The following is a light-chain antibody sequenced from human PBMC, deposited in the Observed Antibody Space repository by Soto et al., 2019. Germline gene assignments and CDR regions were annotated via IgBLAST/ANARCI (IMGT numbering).Light chain of an antibody. Sequence: DIQMPQSPSTLSASIGARCTIICRASQSINSWLAWYQKKPGTAPNLLIYKASTLETAVPSRFRGSGSGTEFTLTISSLQPDDFATYYCQHYNSYWTFGQGTKVDIK. CDR1: QSINSW. CDR3: QHYNSYWT. J-gene: IGKJ1*01. V-gene: IGKV1-5*03. CDR2: KAS.